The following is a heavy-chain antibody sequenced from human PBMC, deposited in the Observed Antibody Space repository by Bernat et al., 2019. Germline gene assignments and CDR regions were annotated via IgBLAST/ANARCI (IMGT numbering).Heavy chain of an antibody. CDR3: AKDNRYCSSTSCYGGYY. CDR1: GFTFSSYA. V-gene: IGHV3-23*01. Sequence: EVQLLESGGGLVQPGGSLRLSCAASGFTFSSYAMSWVHQAPGKGLEWVSAISGSGGSTYYADSVKGRFTISRDNSKNTLYLQMNSLRAEDTAVYYCAKDNRYCSSTSCYGGYYWGQGTLVTVSS. CDR2: ISGSGGST. J-gene: IGHJ4*02. D-gene: IGHD2-2*01.